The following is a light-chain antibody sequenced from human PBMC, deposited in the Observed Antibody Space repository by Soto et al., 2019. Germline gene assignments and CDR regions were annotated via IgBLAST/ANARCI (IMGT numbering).Light chain of an antibody. CDR2: GAS. CDR3: QQSFGTPYT. J-gene: IGKJ2*01. Sequence: IQMTQSPSSLSASLGDRVTITCRATQNIMSYLNWYRQKSGKAPELLIHGASNMQSGVSSRFSGSGSGTDFTLTISNLQTEDFATYYCQQSFGTPYTFGQGTRLEIK. V-gene: IGKV1-39*01. CDR1: QNIMSY.